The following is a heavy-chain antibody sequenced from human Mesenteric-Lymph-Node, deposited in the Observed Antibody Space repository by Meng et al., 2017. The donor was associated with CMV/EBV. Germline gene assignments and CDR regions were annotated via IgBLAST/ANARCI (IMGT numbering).Heavy chain of an antibody. V-gene: IGHV3-30*02. Sequence: GESLKISCAASGFTFSSYGMHWVRQAPGKGLEWVAFIRYDGSNKYYADSVKGQFTISRDNSKNTLYLQMNSLRAEDTAIYYCAKKKEYCADTTCYYAFDIWGQGALVTVSS. CDR3: AKKKEYCADTTCYYAFDI. CDR2: IRYDGSNK. CDR1: GFTFSSYG. J-gene: IGHJ3*02. D-gene: IGHD2-2*01.